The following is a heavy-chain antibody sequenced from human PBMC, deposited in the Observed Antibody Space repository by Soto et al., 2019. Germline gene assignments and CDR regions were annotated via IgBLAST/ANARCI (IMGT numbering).Heavy chain of an antibody. CDR2: IKSKTDGGTT. J-gene: IGHJ3*02. V-gene: IGHV3-15*01. D-gene: IGHD3-10*01. CDR1: GFTFSNAW. Sequence: PGGSLRLSCAASGFTFSNAWMSWVRQAPGKGLEWVGRIKSKTDGGTTDYAAPVKGRFTISRDDSKNTLYLQMNSLKTEDTAVYYCTTVLLWFGELSSDAFDIWGQGTMVTVPS. CDR3: TTVLLWFGELSSDAFDI.